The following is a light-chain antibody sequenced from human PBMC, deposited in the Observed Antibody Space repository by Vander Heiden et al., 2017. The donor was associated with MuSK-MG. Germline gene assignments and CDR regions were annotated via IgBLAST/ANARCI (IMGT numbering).Light chain of an antibody. J-gene: IGLJ3*02. CDR2: GKN. CDR3: NSRDSSGNQLV. CDR1: SLRNYY. Sequence: SSELTQDPAVSVALGQTVRITCQGDSLRNYYASWYQQKPGQAPVLVIYGKNNRPSGIPDRFSGSSSGNTASLTITGAQAEDEAAYYCNSRDSSGNQLVFGGGTKL. V-gene: IGLV3-19*01.